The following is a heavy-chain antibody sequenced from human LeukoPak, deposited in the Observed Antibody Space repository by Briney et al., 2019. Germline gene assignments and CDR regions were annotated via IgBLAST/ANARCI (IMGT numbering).Heavy chain of an antibody. J-gene: IGHJ4*02. D-gene: IGHD1-26*01. V-gene: IGHV1-2*02. Sequence: ASVKVSCKTSGYMFIAYAIHWVRQAPGQGLEWMGWIDPNSGGTNYAQKSQGRVIVTRDTSTRTVYMELSRLTSDDTAVYYCARDPLVGTTTEFDYWGQGTLVTVSS. CDR3: ARDPLVGTTTEFDY. CDR1: GYMFIAYA. CDR2: IDPNSGGT.